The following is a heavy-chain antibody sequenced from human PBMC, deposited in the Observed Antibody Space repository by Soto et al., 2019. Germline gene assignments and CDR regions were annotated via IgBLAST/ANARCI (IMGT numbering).Heavy chain of an antibody. CDR3: AKKQGGYYYYGMDG. D-gene: IGHD3-16*01. CDR1: GFTFSTYA. V-gene: IGHV3-23*01. CDR2: IGAGGGST. J-gene: IGHJ6*02. Sequence: EVQLLESGGGLVQPGGSLRLSCVASGFTFSTYAMSWVRQAPGKGLEWVSVIGAGGGSTYYADSVKGWFTISRDNSKNTRYLQRNSLRAEDTAVYYCAKKQGGYYYYGMDGWGQGTTVTVSS.